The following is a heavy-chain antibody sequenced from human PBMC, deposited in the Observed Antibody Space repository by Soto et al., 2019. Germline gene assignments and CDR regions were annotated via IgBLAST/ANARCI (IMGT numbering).Heavy chain of an antibody. CDR2: ISSSGTTT. CDR1: GFTFSDSY. J-gene: IGHJ6*03. Sequence: GGSLRLSCAASGFTFSDSYMNWIRQAPGKGLEWVSYISSSGTTTYYAVSVKGRFTISRDNAKNSLYLQMNSLRAEDTAVYYCARYRPHSAMDVWGKGTSVTVSS. CDR3: ARYRPHSAMDV. D-gene: IGHD3-16*02. V-gene: IGHV3-11*01.